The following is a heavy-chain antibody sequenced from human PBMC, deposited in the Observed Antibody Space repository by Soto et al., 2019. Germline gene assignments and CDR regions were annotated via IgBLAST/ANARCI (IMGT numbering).Heavy chain of an antibody. CDR1: RYSIRLYY. CDR2: IYYTGST. V-gene: IGHV4-59*01. D-gene: IGHD5-18*01. Sequence: SETLSLTFTVSRYSIRLYYLSWIRQPPGKGLEWIGYIYYTGSTNSTPSLRCRLTMSVDASQNHFSLKLNSVTAADTAVYYCARGGKGYTTSFFDYWGLGPLVPVS. J-gene: IGHJ4*02. CDR3: ARGGKGYTTSFFDY.